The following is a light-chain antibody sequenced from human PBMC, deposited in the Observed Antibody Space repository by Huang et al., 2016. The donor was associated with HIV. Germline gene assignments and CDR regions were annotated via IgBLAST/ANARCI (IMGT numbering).Light chain of an antibody. Sequence: DIQMTQSPSSLSASVGDRVTITCRASHGIKNYVAWIQQKPGKAPRSLSHRVSALHSGVPSRFSGSGSVLHFTLTINSLQPEDFAFYYCQQYYTYPYTFGQATKVEI. CDR1: HGIKNY. CDR2: RVS. CDR3: QQYYTYPYT. J-gene: IGKJ2*01. V-gene: IGKV1-16*01.